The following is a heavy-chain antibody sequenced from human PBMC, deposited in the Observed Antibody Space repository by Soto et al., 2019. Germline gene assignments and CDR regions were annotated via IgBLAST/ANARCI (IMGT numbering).Heavy chain of an antibody. CDR2: ISYDGSLE. CDR1: AFNFRSYA. CDR3: ARAAYTSSWNWFDP. D-gene: IGHD6-13*01. V-gene: IGHV3-30*04. Sequence: GGSLRLSCAASAFNFRSYAIHWVRQAPGKGLEWVAVISYDGSLEYYADSVKGRFTISRDNSKNTLYLQMNSLRGEDTAVYYCARAAYTSSWNWFDPWGQGTLVTVS. J-gene: IGHJ5*02.